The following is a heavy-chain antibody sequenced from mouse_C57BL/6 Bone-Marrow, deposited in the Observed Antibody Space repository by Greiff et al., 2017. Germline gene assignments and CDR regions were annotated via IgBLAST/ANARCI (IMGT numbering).Heavy chain of an antibody. J-gene: IGHJ1*03. D-gene: IGHD2-3*01. CDR3: ANDGPYFDV. CDR1: GFTFSSYA. CDR2: ISDGGSYT. V-gene: IGHV5-4*03. Sequence: EVKLVESGGGLVKPGGSLKLSCAASGFTFSSYAMSWVRQTPEKRLEWVATISDGGSYTYYPDNVKGRFTISRDNAKNNLYLQMSHLKSEDTAMYYSANDGPYFDVWGTGTTVTVSS.